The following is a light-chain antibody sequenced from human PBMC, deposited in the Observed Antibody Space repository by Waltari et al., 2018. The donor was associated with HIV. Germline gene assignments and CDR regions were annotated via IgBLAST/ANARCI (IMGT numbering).Light chain of an antibody. CDR3: QAWDSATGV. CDR2: QDN. V-gene: IGLV3-1*01. J-gene: IGLJ2*01. CDR1: KLGGKY. Sequence: SYELTQPPSVSVSPGQTASITCSGNKLGGKYASWYQQKPGQSPVLVIYQDNKRPSGIPERFSGSHSGNTATLTISGTQTMDEADYYCQAWDSATGVFGGGTNLTVL.